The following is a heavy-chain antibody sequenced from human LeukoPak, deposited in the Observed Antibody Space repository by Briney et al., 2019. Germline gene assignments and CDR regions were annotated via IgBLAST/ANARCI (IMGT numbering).Heavy chain of an antibody. CDR2: MYDGWSA. V-gene: IGHV4-39*01. Sequence: LSETLSLSCGVSGDTFLSCSHYWVWVGQSPGKGLGWIVSMYDGWSAYSNASLRSRFPISEHTYKNQFSLKLTSATSADTAVFYCATQKWQRPAAFDIWGQGTRVAVSS. J-gene: IGHJ3*02. CDR1: GDTFLSCSHY. D-gene: IGHD5-24*01. CDR3: ATQKWQRPAAFDI.